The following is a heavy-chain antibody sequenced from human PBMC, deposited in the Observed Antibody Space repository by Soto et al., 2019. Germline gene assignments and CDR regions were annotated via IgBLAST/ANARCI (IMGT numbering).Heavy chain of an antibody. CDR2: IKPDGSER. V-gene: IGHV3-7*01. Sequence: HPGGSLRLSCAASGFTFSNYYMMWVRQAPGKGLEWVANIKPDGSERHYVDSVKGRFTISRDNAKNSLYLQMDSLRVEDTAVYYYGMDVWGQGTTVTVSS. J-gene: IGHJ6*02. CDR1: GFTFSNYY. CDR3: GMDV.